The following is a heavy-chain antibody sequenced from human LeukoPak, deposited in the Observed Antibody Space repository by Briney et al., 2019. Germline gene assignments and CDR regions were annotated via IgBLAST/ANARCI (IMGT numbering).Heavy chain of an antibody. CDR2: IKEDGSEK. J-gene: IGHJ4*02. V-gene: IGHV3-7*05. CDR1: GFTFTSNW. Sequence: GGSLRLSCAASGFTFTSNWMSWVPQAPGKGLEWVANIKEDGSEKHYLDSAKGRFTISRDNAKNSLYLQMNSLRAEDTAVYYCSAQTYGLFDYWGQGTLVTVSS. CDR3: SAQTYGLFDY. D-gene: IGHD3-10*01.